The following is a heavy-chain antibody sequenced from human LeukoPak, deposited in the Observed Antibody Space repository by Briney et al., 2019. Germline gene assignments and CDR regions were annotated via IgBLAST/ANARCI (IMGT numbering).Heavy chain of an antibody. J-gene: IGHJ4*02. CDR1: GFTFSSYG. Sequence: GGSLRLSCAASGFTFSSYGMHWVRQAPGKGLEWVAFIRYDGSNKYYADSVKGRFTISRDNSKNTLYLQMNSLRAEDTAVYYCASREQWLASVRDYWGQGTLVTVSS. V-gene: IGHV3-30*02. D-gene: IGHD6-19*01. CDR2: IRYDGSNK. CDR3: ASREQWLASVRDY.